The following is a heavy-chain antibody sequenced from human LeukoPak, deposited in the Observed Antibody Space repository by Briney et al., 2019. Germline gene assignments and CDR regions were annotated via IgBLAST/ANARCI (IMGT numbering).Heavy chain of an antibody. Sequence: GGSLRLSCAVSGFTFTNAWMNWVRQAPGKGLEWVGRVRAKTDGGTTEYAAPVKGRFSISRDDSTDTVYLQMNSLITEDTAIYYCAADTPVPLAQIDYWGQGALVTVSS. CDR1: GFTFTNAW. D-gene: IGHD2/OR15-2a*01. V-gene: IGHV3-15*01. J-gene: IGHJ4*02. CDR2: VRAKTDGGTT. CDR3: AADTPVPLAQIDY.